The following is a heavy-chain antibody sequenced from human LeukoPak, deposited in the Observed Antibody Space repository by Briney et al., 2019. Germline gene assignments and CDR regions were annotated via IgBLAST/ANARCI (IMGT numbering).Heavy chain of an antibody. J-gene: IGHJ4*02. V-gene: IGHV1-2*02. CDR1: GYTFTGHY. Sequence: GASVKVSCKASGYTFTGHYMHWVRQAPGQGLECMGWINPNSGDTKYTQNFQGRVTMTRDTSLSTAYMELSRLRSDDTAVYYCTTGSSSSGGDFWGQGTLVTVSS. D-gene: IGHD6-6*01. CDR3: TTGSSSSGGDF. CDR2: INPNSGDT.